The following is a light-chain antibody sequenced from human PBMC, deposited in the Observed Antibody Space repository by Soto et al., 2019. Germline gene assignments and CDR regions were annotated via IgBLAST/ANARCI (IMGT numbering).Light chain of an antibody. J-gene: IGKJ1*01. Sequence: EIVLTQSPGTLSLSPGERAILSCRASQSVSSSYLAWYQQKPGQAPRLLIYSASSRATGIPDRFSGSGSGTDFTLTISRLEPADFAVYYCQQYGRSPLWTFGQGTKVDIK. CDR3: QQYGRSPLWT. CDR1: QSVSSSY. V-gene: IGKV3-20*01. CDR2: SAS.